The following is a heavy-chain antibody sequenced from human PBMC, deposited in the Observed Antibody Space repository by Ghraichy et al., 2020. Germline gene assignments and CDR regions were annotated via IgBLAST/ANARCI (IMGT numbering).Heavy chain of an antibody. CDR2: ISGSGGST. Sequence: GGSLRLSCAASGFTFSSYAMSWVRQAPGKGLERVSAISGSGGSTYYADSVKGRFTISRDNSKNTLYLQMNSLRAEDTAVYYCAKVGGWLQWFDYWGQGTLVTVSS. V-gene: IGHV3-23*01. CDR1: GFTFSSYA. CDR3: AKVGGWLQWFDY. D-gene: IGHD5-24*01. J-gene: IGHJ4*02.